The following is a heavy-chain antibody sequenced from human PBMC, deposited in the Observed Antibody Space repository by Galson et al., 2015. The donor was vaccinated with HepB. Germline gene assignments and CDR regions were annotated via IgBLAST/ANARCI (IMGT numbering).Heavy chain of an antibody. CDR1: GLTFSDYD. V-gene: IGHV3-30*18. J-gene: IGHJ4*02. CDR3: AKDISITSGWYDGLDH. CDR2: ISSDGGDQ. D-gene: IGHD6-19*01. Sequence: SLRLSCAVSGLTFSDYDMHWVRQAPGKGLEWVALISSDGGDQYYGDSVKGRFTVSRDNFDNTLYLQMSGLRPEDTAVYYCAKDISITSGWYDGLDHWGQGTLVTVSS.